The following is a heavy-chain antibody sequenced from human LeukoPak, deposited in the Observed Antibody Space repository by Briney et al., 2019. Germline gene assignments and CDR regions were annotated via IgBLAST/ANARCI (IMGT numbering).Heavy chain of an antibody. D-gene: IGHD3-10*02. CDR2: INSDGTTT. CDR1: GFTFSGYW. Sequence: GSLRLSCAASGFTFSGYWMLWVRQAPGKGLVWVSRINSDGTTTTYADSVKGRFTISRDNANNTLYLQMNSLRAEDTAVYYCAELGITMIGGVWGKGTTVTISS. J-gene: IGHJ6*04. V-gene: IGHV3-74*01. CDR3: AELGITMIGGV.